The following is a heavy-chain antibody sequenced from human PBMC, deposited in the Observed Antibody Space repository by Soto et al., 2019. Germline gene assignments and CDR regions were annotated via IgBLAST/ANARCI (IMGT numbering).Heavy chain of an antibody. CDR1: GGTFSSYA. D-gene: IGHD3-10*01. CDR3: ARGIGEGYYYGMDV. CDR2: IIPIFGTA. J-gene: IGHJ6*02. Sequence: SVKVSCKASGGTFSSYAISWVRQAPGQGLEWMGGIIPIFGTANYAQKFQGRVTITADKSTSTAYMELSSLRSEDTAVYYCARGIGEGYYYGMDVWGQGTTVTVSS. V-gene: IGHV1-69*06.